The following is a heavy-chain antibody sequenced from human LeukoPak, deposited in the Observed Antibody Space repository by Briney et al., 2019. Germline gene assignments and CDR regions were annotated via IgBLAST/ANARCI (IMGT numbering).Heavy chain of an antibody. CDR3: AIGYCSSTSGATFDP. J-gene: IGHJ5*02. CDR2: FDPEDGET. Sequence: ASVKVSCKVSGYTLTELSTHWVRQAPGKGLERMGGFDPEDGETIYAQKFQGRVTMTEDTSTDTAYMELSSLRSEDTAVYYCAIGYCSSTSGATFDPWGQGTLVTVSS. D-gene: IGHD2-2*01. CDR1: GYTLTELS. V-gene: IGHV1-24*01.